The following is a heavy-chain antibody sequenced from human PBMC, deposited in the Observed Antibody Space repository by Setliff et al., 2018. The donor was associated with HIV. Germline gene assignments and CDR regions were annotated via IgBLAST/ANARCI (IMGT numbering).Heavy chain of an antibody. Sequence: SETLSLTCTVSGGSISSYYWGWFRQPPGKGLGWIGYISYSGNTNYPPALRSRLTITRDTSKNQLSLTFRSVTAEDTAIYFCARDAELPGPPVHDAFDLWGPGTMVTVSS. J-gene: IGHJ3*01. CDR3: ARDAELPGPPVHDAFDL. CDR1: GGSISSYY. V-gene: IGHV4-59*01. CDR2: ISYSGNT. D-gene: IGHD1-1*01.